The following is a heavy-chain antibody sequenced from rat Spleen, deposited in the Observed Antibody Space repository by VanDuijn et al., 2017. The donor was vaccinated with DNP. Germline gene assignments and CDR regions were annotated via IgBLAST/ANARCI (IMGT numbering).Heavy chain of an antibody. CDR3: SRGEDYYNWFAN. CDR2: ISSDGSHT. Sequence: EVKLVESGGGLVQPGRSLKLSCAGSGFTFSDYYMAWVRQTPTKGLDWVASISSDGSHTYYRDSVKGRFTISRDNVKSSLYLQMSSLKSEDTATYYCSRGEDYYNWFANWGQGTLVTVSS. D-gene: IGHD1-1*01. J-gene: IGHJ3*01. CDR1: GFTFSDYY. V-gene: IGHV5-20*01.